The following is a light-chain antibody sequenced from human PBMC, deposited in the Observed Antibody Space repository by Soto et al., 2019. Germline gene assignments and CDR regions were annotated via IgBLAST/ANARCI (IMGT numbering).Light chain of an antibody. CDR1: RSDIGAYNF. CDR2: DVN. J-gene: IGLJ2*01. V-gene: IGLV2-14*03. CDR3: TSWPNSTTMI. Sequence: QSALTQPASVSGSPGQSITISCTGTRSDIGAYNFVSCYQQHPGEVPKLILYDVNVRPSGVSNRFSGSKSGNTASLTISGLQAEDEADYYCTSWPNSTTMICGGGTKLAVL.